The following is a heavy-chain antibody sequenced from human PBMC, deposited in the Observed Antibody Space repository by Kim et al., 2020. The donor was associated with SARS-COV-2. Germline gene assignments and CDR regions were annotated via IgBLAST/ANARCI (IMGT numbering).Heavy chain of an antibody. J-gene: IGHJ6*02. D-gene: IGHD2-15*01. CDR1: GFVFSSYG. Sequence: GGSLRLSCAASGFVFSSYGMHWVRQAPGKGLEWEAVIWYDGSGKYYSDSVKGRFTISRDNPKNTLFLQMNSVRAEDTAVYYCAREDYGGNPDYFCGMDVWGQGTTVTVSS. V-gene: IGHV3-33*01. CDR2: IWYDGSGK. CDR3: AREDYGGNPDYFCGMDV.